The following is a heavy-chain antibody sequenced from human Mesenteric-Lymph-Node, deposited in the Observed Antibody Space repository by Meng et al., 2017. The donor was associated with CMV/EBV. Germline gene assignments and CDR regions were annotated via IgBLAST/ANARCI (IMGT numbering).Heavy chain of an antibody. CDR1: GGSIRSNTHY. CDR2: IFYRGNT. V-gene: IGHV4-39*07. CDR3: ARANFGVVRNYYYYYGMDV. D-gene: IGHD3-3*01. Sequence: SETLSLTCTVSGGSIRSNTHYWGWIRQPPGKGLEWIGSIFYRGNTHYTPSLKSRVTISVDTSKNQFSLKMNSVTAADTAVYYCARANFGVVRNYYYYYGMDVWGQGTTVTVSS. J-gene: IGHJ6*02.